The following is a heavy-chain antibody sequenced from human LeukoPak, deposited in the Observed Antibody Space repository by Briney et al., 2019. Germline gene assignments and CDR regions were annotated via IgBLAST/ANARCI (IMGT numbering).Heavy chain of an antibody. J-gene: IGHJ5*02. V-gene: IGHV1-69*05. CDR2: IIPIFGTA. D-gene: IGHD1-7*01. Sequence: SSVKVSCKASGGTFSSYAISWVRQAPGQGLEWMGGIIPIFGTANYAQKFQGRVTITTDESTSTAYMELSSLRSEYTAVYYCAREITGTISDWFDPWGQGTLVTVSS. CDR1: GGTFSSYA. CDR3: AREITGTISDWFDP.